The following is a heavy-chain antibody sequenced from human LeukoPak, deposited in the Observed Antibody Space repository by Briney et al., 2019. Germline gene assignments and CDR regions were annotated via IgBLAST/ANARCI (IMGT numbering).Heavy chain of an antibody. CDR2: ISAYNGNI. V-gene: IGHV1-18*01. CDR1: GYTFTSYG. CDR3: ARDQNPYGSGSYYGY. Sequence: ASVNVSCKASGYTFTSYGISWVRQAPGQGLEWMGWISAYNGNINYAEKTQCRVTITTDTSTSTAYMELRSLRSDDTAVYYCARDQNPYGSGSYYGYWGQGTLVTVSS. D-gene: IGHD3-10*01. J-gene: IGHJ4*02.